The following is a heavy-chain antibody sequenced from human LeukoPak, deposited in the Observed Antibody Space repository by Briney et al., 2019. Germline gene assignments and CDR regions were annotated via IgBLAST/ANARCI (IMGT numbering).Heavy chain of an antibody. CDR1: GGSISSYY. Sequence: SETLSLTCTVSGGSISSYYWSWIRQPAGKGLEWIGRIHTSGSTNYNPSLKSRVTMSVDTSKNQFSLKLSSVTAADTAVYYCARDQYYYDSSGYYRFDYWGQGTLVTVSS. CDR2: IHTSGST. J-gene: IGHJ4*02. V-gene: IGHV4-4*07. D-gene: IGHD3-22*01. CDR3: ARDQYYYDSSGYYRFDY.